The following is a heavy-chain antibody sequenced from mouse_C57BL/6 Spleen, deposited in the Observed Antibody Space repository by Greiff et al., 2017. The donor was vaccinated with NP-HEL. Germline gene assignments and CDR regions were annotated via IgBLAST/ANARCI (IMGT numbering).Heavy chain of an antibody. Sequence: EVKLMESGGGLVKPGGSLKLSCAASGFTFSDYGMHWVRQAPEKGLEWVAYISSGSSTIYYADTVKGRFTISRDNATNTLFLQMTSLRSEDTAMYYCARLTGAYYAMDYWGQGTSVTVSS. D-gene: IGHD4-1*01. CDR3: ARLTGAYYAMDY. J-gene: IGHJ4*01. CDR2: ISSGSSTI. V-gene: IGHV5-17*01. CDR1: GFTFSDYG.